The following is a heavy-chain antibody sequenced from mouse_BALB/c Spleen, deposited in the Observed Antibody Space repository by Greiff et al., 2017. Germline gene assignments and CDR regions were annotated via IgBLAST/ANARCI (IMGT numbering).Heavy chain of an antibody. CDR1: GYTFTSYT. CDR2: INPSSGYT. Sequence: VQLQESGAELARPGASVKMSCKASGYTFTSYTMHWVKQRPGQGLEWIGYINPSSGYTNYNQKFKDKATLTADKSSSTAYMQLSSLTSEDSAVYYCARSPITTVVAPYAMDYWGQGTSVTVSS. D-gene: IGHD1-1*01. J-gene: IGHJ4*01. CDR3: ARSPITTVVAPYAMDY. V-gene: IGHV1-4*01.